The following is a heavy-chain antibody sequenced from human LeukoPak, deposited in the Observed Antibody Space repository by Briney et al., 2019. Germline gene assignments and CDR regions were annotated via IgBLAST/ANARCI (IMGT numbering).Heavy chain of an antibody. CDR1: GFTFSSYA. CDR2: ISGGGGIT. Sequence: PGGSLRLSCAASGFTFSSYAMSSVRQAPGKGLEWVSAISGGGGITYYAASVKGRFTISRDNSKNTLYLKMNSLRAEDTAIYYCAKYYDSSASYDYWGQGTLVTVSS. CDR3: AKYYDSSASYDY. D-gene: IGHD3-22*01. V-gene: IGHV3-23*01. J-gene: IGHJ4*02.